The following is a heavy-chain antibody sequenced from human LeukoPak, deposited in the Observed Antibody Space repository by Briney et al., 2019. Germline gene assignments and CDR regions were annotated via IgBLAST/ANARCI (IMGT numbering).Heavy chain of an antibody. CDR1: SDSISSSSYY. CDR3: ARQGVAGSAGYYFDS. V-gene: IGHV4-39*01. Sequence: SETLSLTCTVSSDSISSSSYYWGWIRQPPGRGLEWIGSIYYSGSTYYNPSLKSRVTISVDTSKNQFSLKLSSVTAADTAVYYIARQGVAGSAGYYFDSWGQGTLVTVSS. D-gene: IGHD6-19*01. CDR2: IYYSGST. J-gene: IGHJ4*02.